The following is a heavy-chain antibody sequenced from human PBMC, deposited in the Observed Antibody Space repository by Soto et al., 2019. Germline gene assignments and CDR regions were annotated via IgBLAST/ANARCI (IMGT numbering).Heavy chain of an antibody. CDR2: IKQDGSEK. CDR3: ARDCGFYDYGDDEDFDY. D-gene: IGHD4-17*01. CDR1: GFTFSSYW. Sequence: EVQLVESGGGLVQPGGSLRLSCAASGFTFSSYWMSWVRQAPGKGLEWVANIKQDGSEKYYVDSVKGRFTISRDNAKNSLYLQMNSLRAEDTAVYYCARDCGFYDYGDDEDFDYWGQGTLVTVSS. V-gene: IGHV3-7*01. J-gene: IGHJ4*02.